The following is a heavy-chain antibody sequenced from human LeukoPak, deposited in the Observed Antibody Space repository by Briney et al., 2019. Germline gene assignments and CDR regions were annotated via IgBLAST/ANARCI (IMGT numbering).Heavy chain of an antibody. V-gene: IGHV3-30*18. CDR3: AKDRAHCSGGNCSSFDY. CDR1: KFTFSSYG. Sequence: GSLRLSCAASKFTFSSYGMHWVRQAPGKGLEWVTIISYDGVDKYFANSVKGRFTISRDNSKNTLYLQMNSLRVEDTAVYYCAKDRAHCSGGNCSSFDYWGQGTLVSVSS. D-gene: IGHD2-15*01. J-gene: IGHJ4*02. CDR2: ISYDGVDK.